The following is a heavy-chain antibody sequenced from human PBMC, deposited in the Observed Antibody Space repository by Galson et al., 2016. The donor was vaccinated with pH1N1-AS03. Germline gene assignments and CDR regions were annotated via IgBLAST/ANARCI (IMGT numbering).Heavy chain of an antibody. CDR2: MNALTGNP. CDR1: GSTFSKYG. V-gene: IGHV1-18*01. D-gene: IGHD3-3*01. Sequence: SVKVSCKASGSTFSKYGLTWVRQAPGQGLVWMGWMNALTGNPEYAQKFQGRVPMSADTSTGTAQMDLRSLTSNDTAVYFCARDWDDFLRGHNDYFYGMDVWGQGTTVTVSS. J-gene: IGHJ6*02. CDR3: ARDWDDFLRGHNDYFYGMDV.